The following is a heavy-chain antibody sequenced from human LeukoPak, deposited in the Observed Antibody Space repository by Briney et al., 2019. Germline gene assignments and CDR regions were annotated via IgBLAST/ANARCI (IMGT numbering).Heavy chain of an antibody. CDR1: GGSISSYY. CDR3: ATNALLVPSTFDS. Sequence: KPSETLSLTCTVSGGSISSYYWSWIRQPPGKGLEWIGYIYYSGSTNYNPSLRSRVNISLDTSQNQFSLKVTSVTAADTAVYYCATNALLVPSTFDSWGRGTLVIVSS. D-gene: IGHD6-6*01. CDR2: IYYSGST. J-gene: IGHJ4*02. V-gene: IGHV4-59*12.